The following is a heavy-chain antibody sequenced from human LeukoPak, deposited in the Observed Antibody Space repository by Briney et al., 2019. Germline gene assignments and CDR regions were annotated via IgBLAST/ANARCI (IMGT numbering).Heavy chain of an antibody. J-gene: IGHJ4*02. D-gene: IGHD3-3*01. Sequence: GESLKVSCKSSGYSFTTYWIVWVRQMPGKGLEWMGIIYPGDSDTRYNPSFQGQVTISADKSISTAYLQWSSLKASDTAMYYCARLFGVGTFDYWGQGTLVTISS. CDR1: GYSFTTYW. CDR2: IYPGDSDT. V-gene: IGHV5-51*01. CDR3: ARLFGVGTFDY.